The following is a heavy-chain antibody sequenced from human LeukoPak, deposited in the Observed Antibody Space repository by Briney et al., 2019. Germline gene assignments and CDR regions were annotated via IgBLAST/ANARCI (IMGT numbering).Heavy chain of an antibody. J-gene: IGHJ4*02. V-gene: IGHV4-59*01. CDR2: IYYSGST. CDR3: ATSYSSSSVDFDY. D-gene: IGHD6-6*01. Sequence: SETLSLTCTVSGGSISSYYWSWIRQPPGKGLEWIGYIYYSGSTNYNPSLKSRVTISVDTSKNQCSLKLSSVTAADTAVYYCATSYSSSSVDFDYWGQGTLVTVSS. CDR1: GGSISSYY.